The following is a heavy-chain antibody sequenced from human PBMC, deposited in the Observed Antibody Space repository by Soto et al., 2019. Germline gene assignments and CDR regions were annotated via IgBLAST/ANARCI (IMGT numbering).Heavy chain of an antibody. J-gene: IGHJ4*02. D-gene: IGHD6-25*01. CDR3: GRGGRIVAAASVD. Sequence: EVQLVESGGGLVQPGGSLRLSCAVSGLTFSNYWMNWVRQAPGKGLVWVSRINSDGSSTDYADSVKGRFTISRYNARNTLYLEMHSQRDEDTALYYCGRGGRIVAAASVDWGQGTLVTVSS. V-gene: IGHV3-74*01. CDR1: GLTFSNYW. CDR2: INSDGSST.